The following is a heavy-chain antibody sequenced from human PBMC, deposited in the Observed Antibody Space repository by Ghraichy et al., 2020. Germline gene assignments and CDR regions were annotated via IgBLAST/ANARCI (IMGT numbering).Heavy chain of an antibody. CDR3: VNIIKPRRTTVGQYYMDV. CDR2: IYYTGST. CDR1: GGSVSNNSCN. V-gene: IGHV4-39*02. D-gene: IGHD4-11*01. Sequence: SQTLSLTCSVSGGSVSNNSCNWGWTRQSPGRGLELIGSIYYTGSTYYNPSLNGRATISVDTSQNHFSLKLTSVTAADRGVYYCVNIIKPRRTTVGQYYMDVWGQGTTVSVSS. J-gene: IGHJ6*03.